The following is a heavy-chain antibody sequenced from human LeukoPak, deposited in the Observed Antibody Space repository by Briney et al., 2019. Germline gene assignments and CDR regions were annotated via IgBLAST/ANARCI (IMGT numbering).Heavy chain of an antibody. D-gene: IGHD3-3*01. CDR3: TRERYGSGYYGY. J-gene: IGHJ4*02. CDR1: GFTFGDYA. CDR2: IRSKAYGGTT. Sequence: GGSLRLSCSASGFTFGDYAMSWVRQAPGRGLEWVAFIRSKAYGGTTEYAASVLGRFTISRDDSKSIAYLQMNSQKTEDTAVYYCTRERYGSGYYGYWGQGTLVTVSS. V-gene: IGHV3-49*04.